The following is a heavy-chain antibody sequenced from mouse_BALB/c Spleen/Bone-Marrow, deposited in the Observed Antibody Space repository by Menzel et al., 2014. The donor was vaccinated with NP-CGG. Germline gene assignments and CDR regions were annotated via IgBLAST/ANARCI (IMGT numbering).Heavy chain of an antibody. J-gene: IGHJ4*01. Sequence: XLQQSGAELVKPGASVKLSCTASGFDIKDTYXHWVXQRPXXGLEWXXXIDPANGNTKYDPKFQGKATITADTSSNTAYLXLXXLTSEDTAVYYCALLLRYYAMDYWGQGTSVTVSS. CDR3: ALLLRYYAMDY. V-gene: IGHV14-3*02. CDR1: GFDIKDTY. D-gene: IGHD1-1*01. CDR2: IDPANGNT.